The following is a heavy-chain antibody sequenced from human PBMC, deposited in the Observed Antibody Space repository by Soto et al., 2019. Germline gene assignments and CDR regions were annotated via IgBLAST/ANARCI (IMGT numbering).Heavy chain of an antibody. Sequence: QVQLVESGGGVVQPGRSLRLSCAASGFTFSSCAMHWVRQAPGKGLEWVALISYDGSNKYYADSVKGRFTISRDNSKNTXXLQMNSLRAEDTAVYYCARDKRDLRCVEWSYYFDYWGQGTLVTVSS. CDR2: ISYDGSNK. CDR3: ARDKRDLRCVEWSYYFDY. CDR1: GFTFSSCA. D-gene: IGHD3-3*01. V-gene: IGHV3-30-3*01. J-gene: IGHJ4*02.